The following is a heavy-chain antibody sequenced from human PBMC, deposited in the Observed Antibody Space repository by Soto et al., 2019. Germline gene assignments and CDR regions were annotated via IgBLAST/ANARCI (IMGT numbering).Heavy chain of an antibody. J-gene: IGHJ5*02. D-gene: IGHD3-10*01. V-gene: IGHV1-3*01. CDR3: ARMVFGSGGWYDP. Sequence: QVQLVQSGAEVKKPRASVKVSCKASGYTITKYAIHWVRQAPGLGLERMGWINGGKGNTEYSQKLQDRVTITRDTSASTSYMELTSLRFEDMAVYYCARMVFGSGGWYDPWCQGTLGTVSS. CDR1: GYTITKYA. CDR2: INGGKGNT.